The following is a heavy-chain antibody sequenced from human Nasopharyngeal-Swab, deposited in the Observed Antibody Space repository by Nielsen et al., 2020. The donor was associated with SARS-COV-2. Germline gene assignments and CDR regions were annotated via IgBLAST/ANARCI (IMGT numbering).Heavy chain of an antibody. Sequence: WIRQPPGKGLEWIGSIYYSGSTYYNPSLKSRVTISVDTSKNQFSLKLISVTAADTAVYYCARLDVSAAGRDYWGQGTLVTVSS. D-gene: IGHD6-13*01. V-gene: IGHV4-39*01. J-gene: IGHJ4*02. CDR3: ARLDVSAAGRDY. CDR2: IYYSGST.